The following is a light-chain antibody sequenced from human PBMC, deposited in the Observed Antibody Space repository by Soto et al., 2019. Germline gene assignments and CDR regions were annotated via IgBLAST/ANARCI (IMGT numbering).Light chain of an antibody. CDR2: GAS. Sequence: EIVMTQSPATLSVSPGERATLSCRASQSVSSNLAWYQQKPGQAPRLLIYGASTRATGIPARFSGSGSGTEFTLSISSLQSEDFAVYYGQQYNNWPPWTFGQGTKVEL. J-gene: IGKJ1*01. CDR1: QSVSSN. CDR3: QQYNNWPPWT. V-gene: IGKV3-15*01.